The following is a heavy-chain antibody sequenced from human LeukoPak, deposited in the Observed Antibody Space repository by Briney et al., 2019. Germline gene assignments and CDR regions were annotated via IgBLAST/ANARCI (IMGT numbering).Heavy chain of an antibody. J-gene: IGHJ6*03. CDR1: GFTFSNAW. Sequence: GGSLRLSCAASGFTFSNAWMSWVRQAPGKGLEWVGRIKSKTDGGTTDYAAPVKGRFTISRDDSKNTLYLQMNSLKTEDTAVYYCTTSRWHYYYYYMDVWGKGTTATVSS. CDR3: TTSRWHYYYYYMDV. CDR2: IKSKTDGGTT. D-gene: IGHD6-13*01. V-gene: IGHV3-15*01.